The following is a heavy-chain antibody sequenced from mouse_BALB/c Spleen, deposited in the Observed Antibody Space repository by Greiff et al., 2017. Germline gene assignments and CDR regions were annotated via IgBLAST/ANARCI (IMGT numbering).Heavy chain of an antibody. J-gene: IGHJ4*01. CDR3: ARFTTTVYAMDY. CDR2: IDPYNGGT. D-gene: IGHD1-2*01. V-gene: IGHV1S135*01. Sequence: VQLKESGPELGKPGASVKISCKASGYSFTGYNMYWVKQSHRKSLEWIGYIDPYNGGTSYNQKSKGKATLTVDKSSSTAYMHLNSLTSEDSAIYYCARFTTTVYAMDYWGQGTSVTVSS. CDR1: GYSFTGYN.